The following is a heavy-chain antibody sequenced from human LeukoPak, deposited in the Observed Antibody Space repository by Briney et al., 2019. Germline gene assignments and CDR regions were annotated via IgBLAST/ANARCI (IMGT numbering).Heavy chain of an antibody. Sequence: GGSLRLSCAASGFTFSSYAMSWVRQAPGKGLGWVSGISGSGGSTYYADSVKGRFTISRDNSKNTLYLQMNSLRAEDTAVYYCAKSFYYNSGSWGIFDYWGQGTLVTVSS. CDR2: ISGSGGST. D-gene: IGHD3-10*01. CDR1: GFTFSSYA. J-gene: IGHJ4*02. CDR3: AKSFYYNSGSWGIFDY. V-gene: IGHV3-23*01.